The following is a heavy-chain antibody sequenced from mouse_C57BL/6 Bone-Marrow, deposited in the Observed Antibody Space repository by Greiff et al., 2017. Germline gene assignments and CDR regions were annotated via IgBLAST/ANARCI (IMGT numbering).Heavy chain of an antibody. CDR2: IWGGGST. V-gene: IGHV2-9*01. J-gene: IGHJ3*01. Sequence: VKLMESGPGLVAPSQSLSITCTVSGFSLTSDGVDWVRQPPGKGLEWLGVIWGGGSTHYNSAIMSRLSISKNNSMSKVFLKMNSLQTDDTAMYDCAKLRLRAYWGQGTLVTVSA. CDR1: GFSLTSDG. D-gene: IGHD3-2*02. CDR3: AKLRLRAY.